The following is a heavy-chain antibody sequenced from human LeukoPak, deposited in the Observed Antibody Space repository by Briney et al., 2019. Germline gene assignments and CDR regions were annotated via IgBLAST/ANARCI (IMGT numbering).Heavy chain of an antibody. V-gene: IGHV4-39*01. Sequence: PPETPSLTSILPGGSISSSSYYWGWVRQPPGEWLEWRWIIYYRGSAYYKPAIRSRVNISVDTYKNQFSLKLSSVTAADTDVYYCARRKQQLVLPKGWFDPWGQGTLVTVSS. CDR2: IYYRGSA. CDR3: ARRKQQLVLPKGWFDP. J-gene: IGHJ5*02. CDR1: GGSISSSSYY. D-gene: IGHD6-13*01.